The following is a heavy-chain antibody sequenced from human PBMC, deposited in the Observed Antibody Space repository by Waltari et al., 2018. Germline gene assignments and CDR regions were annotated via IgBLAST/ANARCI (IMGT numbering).Heavy chain of an antibody. CDR1: GGSISSSSYY. CDR2: IYYSGRS. J-gene: IGHJ4*01. Sequence: QLQLQESGPGLVKPSETLSLTCTVSGGSISSSSYYWGWIRQPPGKGLEWIGSIYYSGRSCYNPSLKVRVTIAVDTCKNQFALKLSSGTAADTAVYYCARAPAAGTPPFDYWGHGTLFTVSS. CDR3: ARAPAAGTPPFDY. V-gene: IGHV4-39*07. D-gene: IGHD6-13*01.